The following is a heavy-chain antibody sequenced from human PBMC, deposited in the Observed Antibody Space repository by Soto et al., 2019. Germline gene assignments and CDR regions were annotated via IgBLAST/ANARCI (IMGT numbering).Heavy chain of an antibody. Sequence: GGSLRLSCAASGFAFRTFGMHWVRQAPGKGLEWVAIISYDGSNKYYPDSVKGRFTISRDKSKNTLYLQMNSLRVEDTAVYYCAKDRLANPPYYYYYYGMDVWGQGTTVTVSS. D-gene: IGHD6-25*01. CDR1: GFAFRTFG. V-gene: IGHV3-30*18. CDR3: AKDRLANPPYYYYYYGMDV. CDR2: ISYDGSNK. J-gene: IGHJ6*02.